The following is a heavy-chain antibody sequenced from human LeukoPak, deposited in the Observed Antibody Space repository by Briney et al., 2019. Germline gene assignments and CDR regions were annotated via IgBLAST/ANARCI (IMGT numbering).Heavy chain of an antibody. CDR2: ISAYNGNT. Sequence: ASVKVSCKASGYTFTSYGTSWVRQAPGQGLEWMGWISAYNGNTNYAQKLQGRVTMTTDTSTSTAYMELRSLRSDDTAVYYCARVRAVVPAAIPENWFDPWGQGTLVTVSS. D-gene: IGHD2-2*01. CDR1: GYTFTSYG. J-gene: IGHJ5*02. CDR3: ARVRAVVPAAIPENWFDP. V-gene: IGHV1-18*01.